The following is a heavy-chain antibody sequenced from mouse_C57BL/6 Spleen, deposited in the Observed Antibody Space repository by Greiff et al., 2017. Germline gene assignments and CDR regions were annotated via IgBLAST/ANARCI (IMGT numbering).Heavy chain of an antibody. Sequence: EVQLQQSGPELVKPGASVKMSCKASGYTFTDYNMHWVKQSHGKSLEWIGYINPNNGGTSYNQKFKGKATLTVNKSSSTAYMELRSLTSEDSAVYYCARGGDYYGSSHLFAYWGQGTLVTVSA. D-gene: IGHD1-1*01. CDR2: INPNNGGT. V-gene: IGHV1-22*01. J-gene: IGHJ3*01. CDR3: ARGGDYYGSSHLFAY. CDR1: GYTFTDYN.